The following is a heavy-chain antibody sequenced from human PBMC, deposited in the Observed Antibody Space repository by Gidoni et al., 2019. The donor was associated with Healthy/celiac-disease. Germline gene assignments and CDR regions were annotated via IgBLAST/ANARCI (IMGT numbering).Heavy chain of an antibody. CDR3: AHRPWTYSSDSRATNWFDP. Sequence: QITVKESGPTRGQPTQTRTLTGTSSGFALSTRGVGVGWIRRPPGKALEWLALIYWDDDKRSSPSLKSRLTITTDTSKNQVFLTLTHLDPVDTATYYCAHRPWTYSSDSRATNWFDPLGQGTLVPLSS. CDR2: IYWDDDK. V-gene: IGHV2-5*02. J-gene: IGHJ5*02. D-gene: IGHD3-22*01. CDR1: GFALSTRGVG.